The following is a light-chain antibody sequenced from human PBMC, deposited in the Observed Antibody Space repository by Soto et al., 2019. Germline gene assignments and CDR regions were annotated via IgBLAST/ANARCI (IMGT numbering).Light chain of an antibody. CDR3: QSYDSSLSGGV. Sequence: QSVLTQPPSVSGAPGQRVTISCTGSSSNIGAGYDVHWYQHLPGTAPKLLIYGNSNRPSGVPDRFSGSKSGTSASLAITGLQAEDEGDYYCQSYDSSLSGGVFGGGTKLTVL. J-gene: IGLJ2*01. V-gene: IGLV1-40*01. CDR2: GNS. CDR1: SSNIGAGYD.